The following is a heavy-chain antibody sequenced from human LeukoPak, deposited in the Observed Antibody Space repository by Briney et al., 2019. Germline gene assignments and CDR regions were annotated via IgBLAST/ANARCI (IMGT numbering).Heavy chain of an antibody. D-gene: IGHD1-14*01. J-gene: IGHJ4*02. V-gene: IGHV4-59*01. Sequence: SETLSLTCTVSGGSISNYYWSWIRQPPGKGLEWIGDIFYSGSTNYNPSLKSRVTISVDTSKNQFSLKLSSVTAADTAVYYCARGYYYFDYWGQGTLVTVSS. CDR2: IFYSGST. CDR1: GGSISNYY. CDR3: ARGYYYFDY.